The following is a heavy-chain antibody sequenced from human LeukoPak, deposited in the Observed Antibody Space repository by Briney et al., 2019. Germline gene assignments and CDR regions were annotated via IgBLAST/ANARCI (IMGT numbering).Heavy chain of an antibody. D-gene: IGHD3-10*01. CDR1: GGSISSYY. J-gene: IGHJ4*02. CDR2: IYYSGST. Sequence: SETLSLTCTVSGGSISSYYWSWIRQPPGKGLEWIGYIYYSGSTNYNPSLKSRVTISVDTSKNQFSLKLSSVTAADTAVYYCARDYGSGSYYLLDYWGQGTLVTVSS. V-gene: IGHV4-59*01. CDR3: ARDYGSGSYYLLDY.